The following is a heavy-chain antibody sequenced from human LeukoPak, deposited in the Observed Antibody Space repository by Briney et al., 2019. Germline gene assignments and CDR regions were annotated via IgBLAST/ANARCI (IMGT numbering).Heavy chain of an antibody. CDR2: IGGSGGST. J-gene: IGHJ4*02. Sequence: GGSLRLSCVASGFTFSSSAMSWVRQAPGKGLEWVSSIGGSGGSTYYADSVKGRSTISRDTSKNTLYLQMNSLRAEDTAVYYCAKYRGFGDSYDSWGQGTLVTVSS. D-gene: IGHD3-10*01. V-gene: IGHV3-23*01. CDR3: AKYRGFGDSYDS. CDR1: GFTFSSSA.